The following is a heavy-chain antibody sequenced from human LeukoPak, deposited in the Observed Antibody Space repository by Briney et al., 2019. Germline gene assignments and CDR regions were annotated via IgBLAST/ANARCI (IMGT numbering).Heavy chain of an antibody. CDR2: IIPIFGTA. CDR3: ARDQSHCSGGSCYLQPNPFDY. CDR1: GGTFSSYA. V-gene: IGHV1-69*05. Sequence: SVKVSCKASGGTFSSYAISWVRQAPGQGLEWMGRIIPIFGTANYAQKFQSRVTITTDESTSTAYMELSSLRSEDTAVYYCARDQSHCSGGSCYLQPNPFDYWGQGTLVTVSS. J-gene: IGHJ4*02. D-gene: IGHD2-15*01.